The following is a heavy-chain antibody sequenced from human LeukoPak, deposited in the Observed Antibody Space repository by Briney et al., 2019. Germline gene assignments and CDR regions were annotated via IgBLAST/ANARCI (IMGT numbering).Heavy chain of an antibody. V-gene: IGHV1-2*02. Sequence: ASVKVSCKASGYTFTGYYMHWVRQAPGQGLEWMGWINPNSGGTNYAQKFQGRVTMTRDTSISTAHMELSGLRSDDTAVYYCARTTMVRGVIIYWGQGTLVTVSS. D-gene: IGHD3-10*01. CDR3: ARTTMVRGVIIY. CDR1: GYTFTGYY. J-gene: IGHJ4*02. CDR2: INPNSGGT.